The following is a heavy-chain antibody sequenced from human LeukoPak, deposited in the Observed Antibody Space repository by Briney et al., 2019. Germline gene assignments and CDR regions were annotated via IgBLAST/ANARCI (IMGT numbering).Heavy chain of an antibody. CDR1: GFTFSSYE. Sequence: GGSLRLPCAASGFTFSSYEMNWVRQAPGKGLEWLSYISGSGSAIDYADSVKGRFTISRDNAKKSLYLQMNSLRAEDTAVYFCVRDVKAVPSATTIFGLVQNWFDSWGQGTLVTVSS. V-gene: IGHV3-48*03. CDR3: VRDVKAVPSATTIFGLVQNWFDS. CDR2: ISGSGSAI. J-gene: IGHJ5*01. D-gene: IGHD3-3*01.